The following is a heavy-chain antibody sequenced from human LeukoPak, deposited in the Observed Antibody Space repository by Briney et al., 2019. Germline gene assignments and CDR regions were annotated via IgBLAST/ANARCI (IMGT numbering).Heavy chain of an antibody. CDR3: ARVGYCGGDCYSFDY. Sequence: ASVKVSCKASGGTFSSYAISWVRQAPGQGLEWMGRINPSSGGTNYAQKFQGRVTMTRDTSISTAYMELSRLRSDDTAVYYCARVGYCGGDCYSFDYWGQGTLVTVSS. CDR1: GGTFSSYA. J-gene: IGHJ4*02. CDR2: INPSSGGT. D-gene: IGHD2-21*02. V-gene: IGHV1-2*06.